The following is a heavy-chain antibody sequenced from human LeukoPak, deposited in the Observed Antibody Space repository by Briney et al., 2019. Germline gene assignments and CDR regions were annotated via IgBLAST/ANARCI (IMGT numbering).Heavy chain of an antibody. CDR1: GASISSGSYD. CDR2: IYTTGST. V-gene: IGHV4-61*02. D-gene: IGHD3-9*01. CDR3: ARVGGDYDILTGYRYNWFDP. J-gene: IGHJ5*02. Sequence: SQTLSPTCTVSGASISSGSYDCSWLRQPAGKGLEWISRIYTTGSTNYNSARKSRVTISVDTSKNQFSLKLSPVTAADTAVYYCARVGGDYDILTGYRYNWFDPWGQGTLVTVSS.